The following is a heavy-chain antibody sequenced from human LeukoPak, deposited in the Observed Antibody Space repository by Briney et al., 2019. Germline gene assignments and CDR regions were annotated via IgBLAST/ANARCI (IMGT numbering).Heavy chain of an antibody. Sequence: GGSLRLSCAASGFTFSRYPMHWVRQAPGKGLEWVAITSHDEATKYYADSVKGRFTISKGNSKNTLYLQMNSLRVEDTAVYYCARDDPGGIDSWGQGTLVTVSS. CDR1: GFTFSRYP. J-gene: IGHJ4*02. D-gene: IGHD1-1*01. CDR2: TSHDEATK. CDR3: ARDDPGGIDS. V-gene: IGHV3-30-3*01.